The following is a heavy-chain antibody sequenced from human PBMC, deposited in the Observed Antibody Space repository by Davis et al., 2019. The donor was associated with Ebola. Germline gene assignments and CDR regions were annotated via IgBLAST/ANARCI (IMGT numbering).Heavy chain of an antibody. CDR2: FDPEDGET. CDR3: ATDSMTTVTFVY. Sequence: ASVKVSCKVSGYTLTELSMHWVRQAPGKGLEWMGGFDPEDGETIYAQKFQGRVTMTEDTSTDIAYMELSSLRSEDTAVYYCATDSMTTVTFVYWGQGTLVTVSS. V-gene: IGHV1-24*01. D-gene: IGHD4-17*01. J-gene: IGHJ4*02. CDR1: GYTLTELS.